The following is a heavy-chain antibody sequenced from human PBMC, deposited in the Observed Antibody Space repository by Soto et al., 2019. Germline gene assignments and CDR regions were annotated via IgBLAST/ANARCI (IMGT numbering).Heavy chain of an antibody. J-gene: IGHJ4*02. V-gene: IGHV3-23*01. CDR1: GFTFSSYA. D-gene: IGHD5-18*01. CDR3: AKETKGYSYGYRLFDY. CDR2: ISGSGGST. Sequence: GGSLRLSCAASGFTFSSYAMSWVRQAPGKGLEWVSAISGSGGSTYYADSVKGRFTISRDNSKNTLYLQMNSLRAEDTAVYYCAKETKGYSYGYRLFDYWGQGTLVTVSS.